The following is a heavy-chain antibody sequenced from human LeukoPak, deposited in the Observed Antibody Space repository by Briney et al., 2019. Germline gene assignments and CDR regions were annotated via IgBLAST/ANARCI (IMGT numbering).Heavy chain of an antibody. CDR2: FSGSGGST. Sequence: GGSLRLSCAASGFTFSSYAMSWVRQAPGKGLECISGFSGSGGSTYYADSVKGRFTISRDNSKNTLYLQMNSLRAEDTAVYYCAREVYSNYPDYWGQGTLVTVSS. CDR3: AREVYSNYPDY. V-gene: IGHV3-23*01. CDR1: GFTFSSYA. J-gene: IGHJ4*02. D-gene: IGHD4-11*01.